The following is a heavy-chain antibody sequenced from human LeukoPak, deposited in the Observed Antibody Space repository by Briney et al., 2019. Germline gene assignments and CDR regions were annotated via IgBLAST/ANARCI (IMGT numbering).Heavy chain of an antibody. D-gene: IGHD3-10*01. J-gene: IGHJ4*02. V-gene: IGHV4-30-4*01. CDR3: ARDLGYYGSGSYFDY. CDR2: IYYSGST. CDR1: GGSISSGDYY. Sequence: SQTLSLTCTVSGGSISSGDYYWSWIRQPPGKGLEWIGYIYYSGSTYYNPSLKSRVTISVDTSKNQFSLKLSSVTAADTAVYYCARDLGYYGSGSYFDYWGQGTLVTVYS.